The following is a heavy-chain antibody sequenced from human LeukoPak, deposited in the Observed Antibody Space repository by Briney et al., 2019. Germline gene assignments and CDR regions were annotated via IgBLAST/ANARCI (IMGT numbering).Heavy chain of an antibody. CDR2: IYYSGST. V-gene: IGHV4-59*01. CDR1: GGSISSYY. J-gene: IGHJ3*02. CDR3: ASGGYCSSTSCYKYAFDI. D-gene: IGHD2-2*02. Sequence: SETLSLTCTVSGGSISSYYWSWIRQPPGKGLEWIGYIYYSGSTNYNPSLKSRVTISVDTSKNKFSLKLSSVTAADTAVYYCASGGYCSSTSCYKYAFDIWGQGTMVTVSS.